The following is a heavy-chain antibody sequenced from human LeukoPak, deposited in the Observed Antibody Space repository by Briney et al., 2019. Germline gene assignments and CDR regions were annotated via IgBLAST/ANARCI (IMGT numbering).Heavy chain of an antibody. CDR3: AKARGYSGSYSTPFDY. J-gene: IGHJ4*02. D-gene: IGHD1-26*01. CDR2: ISGSGGST. Sequence: GGSLRLSCAASGFTFSSYAMSWVRQAPGKGLGWVSAISGSGGSTYYADSVKGRFTISRDNSKNTLYLQMNSLRAEDTAVYYCAKARGYSGSYSTPFDYWGQGTLVTVSS. CDR1: GFTFSSYA. V-gene: IGHV3-23*01.